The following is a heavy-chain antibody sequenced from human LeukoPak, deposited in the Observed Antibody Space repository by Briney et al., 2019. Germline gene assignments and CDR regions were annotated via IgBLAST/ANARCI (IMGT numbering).Heavy chain of an antibody. J-gene: IGHJ4*02. CDR1: GGSISSSSYY. CDR2: IYYSGST. CDR3: ARDTPTEGAAAGTRPDY. V-gene: IGHV4-39*07. Sequence: DPSETLSLTCTVSGGSISSSSYYWGWIRQPPGKGLEWLGSIYYSGSTYYNPSLKSRVTISVDTSKNQFSLKLSSVTAADTAVYYCARDTPTEGAAAGTRPDYWGQGTLVTVSS. D-gene: IGHD6-13*01.